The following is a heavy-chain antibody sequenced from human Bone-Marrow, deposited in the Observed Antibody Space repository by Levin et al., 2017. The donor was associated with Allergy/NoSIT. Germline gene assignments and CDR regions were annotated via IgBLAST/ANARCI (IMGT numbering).Heavy chain of an antibody. V-gene: IGHV3-11*01. J-gene: IGHJ2*01. Sequence: GGSLRLSCAASGFTLSDYYMGWIRQAPGKGLEWVSYISSSGAAVWYTDSVKGRFTLSRDNAKKSLYLQMNSLRAEDTAVYYCARERGYYFDLWGRGTLVTVSS. CDR3: ARERGYYFDL. CDR2: ISSSGAAV. CDR1: GFTLSDYY. D-gene: IGHD3-22*01.